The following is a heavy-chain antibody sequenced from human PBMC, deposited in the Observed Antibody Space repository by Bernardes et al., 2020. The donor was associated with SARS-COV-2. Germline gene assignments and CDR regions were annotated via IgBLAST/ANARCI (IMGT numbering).Heavy chain of an antibody. Sequence: ASVKVSCKASGYTFTGYYMHWVRQAPGQGLEWMGWINPNSGGTNYAQKFQGRVTMTRDTSISTAYMELSRLRSDDTAVYYCARVAAAGAELDYWGQGTLVTVSS. CDR2: INPNSGGT. CDR3: ARVAAAGAELDY. V-gene: IGHV1-2*02. D-gene: IGHD6-13*01. J-gene: IGHJ4*02. CDR1: GYTFTGYY.